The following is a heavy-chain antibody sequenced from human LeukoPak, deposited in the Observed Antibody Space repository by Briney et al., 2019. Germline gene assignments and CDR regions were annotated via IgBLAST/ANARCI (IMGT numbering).Heavy chain of an antibody. Sequence: PSETLSLTCTVSGDSISSYHWSWLRQTPGKGLEWIGYIYYSGSTNFNPSLKSRVTISVDTSKNQFSLKMSSVAAADTAVYFCARGGPPGYYYDYYMDVWGKGTTVTISS. CDR3: ARGGPPGYYYDYYMDV. V-gene: IGHV4-59*01. CDR1: GDSISSYH. J-gene: IGHJ6*03. CDR2: IYYSGST.